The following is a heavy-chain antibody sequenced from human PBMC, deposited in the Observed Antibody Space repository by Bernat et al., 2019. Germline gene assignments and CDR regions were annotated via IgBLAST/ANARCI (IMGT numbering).Heavy chain of an antibody. CDR3: ARGSGNYGHYYFDS. V-gene: IGHV3-21*01. J-gene: IGHJ4*02. CDR2: ISSSGTYI. CDR1: GFTFTCCS. Sequence: EVQLVESGGGLVKPGGSLTLSCAASGFTFTCCSMNWVRQAPGTGLEWVSSISSSGTYIYYADSVKGRFTISRDNARNSLYLQMNSLRANDTAVYYCARGSGNYGHYYFDSWGQGTLVTVSS. D-gene: IGHD3-10*01.